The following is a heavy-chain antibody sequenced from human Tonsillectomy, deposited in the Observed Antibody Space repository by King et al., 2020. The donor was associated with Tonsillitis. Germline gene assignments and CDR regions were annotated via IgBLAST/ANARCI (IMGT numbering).Heavy chain of an antibody. CDR3: ARPYSSSISFFDL. CDR2: MYYSGST. J-gene: IGHJ2*01. D-gene: IGHD6-6*01. Sequence: QLQESGPGLVKPSETLSLTCTVSGGSISSYYWSWIRQPPGKGLEWIGFMYYSGSTNYNPSLKRRVTMSVDTSKNHFSLRLGSVTAADSALYYCARPYSSSISFFDLWGRGTLVTVSS. CDR1: GGSISSYY. V-gene: IGHV4-59*12.